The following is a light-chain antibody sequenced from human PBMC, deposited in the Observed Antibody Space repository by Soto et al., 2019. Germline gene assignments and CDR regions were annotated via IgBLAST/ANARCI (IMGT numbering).Light chain of an antibody. CDR1: QSISSY. V-gene: IGKV1-6*01. Sequence: IHITQSPSSLSASVGDRVTITCRASQSISSYLNWYQQKPGKAPKLLIYAASTLQTGVPSRFSGSGSGTDFTLTISSLQPEDFATYYCLQDYNCPWTFGQGTKVDIK. CDR2: AAS. J-gene: IGKJ1*01. CDR3: LQDYNCPWT.